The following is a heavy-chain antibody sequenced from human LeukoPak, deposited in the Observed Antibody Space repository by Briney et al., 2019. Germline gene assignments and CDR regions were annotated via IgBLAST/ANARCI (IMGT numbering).Heavy chain of an antibody. CDR2: INHSGST. V-gene: IGHV4-34*01. Sequence: PSETLSLTCAIYGGSFSGYYWSWIRQPPGKGLEWIGEINHSGSTNYNPSLKSRVTISVDTSKNQFSLKLSSVTAADTAVYYCASRRFLGWFDPWGQGTLVTVSS. J-gene: IGHJ5*02. CDR3: ASRRFLGWFDP. CDR1: GGSFSGYY. D-gene: IGHD3-3*01.